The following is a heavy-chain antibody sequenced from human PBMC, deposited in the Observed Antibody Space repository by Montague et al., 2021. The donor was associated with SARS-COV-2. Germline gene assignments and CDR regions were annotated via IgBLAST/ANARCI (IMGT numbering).Heavy chain of an antibody. V-gene: IGHV4-39*01. CDR3: ASLTVDYYDSSGYYYNDY. D-gene: IGHD3-22*01. CDR2: IYYSGST. J-gene: IGHJ4*02. Sequence: SETLSLTCTVSGGSISSSSYYWGWIRQPPGKGLGWIGSIYYSGSTYYNPSLKSRVTISVDTSKNQFSLKLSSVTAADTAVYYCASLTVDYYDSSGYYYNDYWGQGTLVTVSS. CDR1: GGSISSSSYY.